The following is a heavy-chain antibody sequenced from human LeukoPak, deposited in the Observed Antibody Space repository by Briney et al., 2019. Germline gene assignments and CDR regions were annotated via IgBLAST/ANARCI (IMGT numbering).Heavy chain of an antibody. Sequence: ASXXVSCKASGYTFTSYDINWVRQATGQGVEWMGWMNPNSGNTGYAQKFQGRVTITRNTSISTAYMELSSLRSEDTAVYYCARASSWFDPWGQGTLVTVSS. V-gene: IGHV1-8*01. CDR3: ARASSWFDP. CDR1: GYTFTSYD. D-gene: IGHD6-13*01. J-gene: IGHJ5*02. CDR2: MNPNSGNT.